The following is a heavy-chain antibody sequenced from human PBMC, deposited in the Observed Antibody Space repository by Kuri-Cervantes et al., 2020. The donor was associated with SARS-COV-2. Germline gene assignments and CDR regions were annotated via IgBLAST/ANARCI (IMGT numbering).Heavy chain of an antibody. D-gene: IGHD2-2*02. CDR3: AKTTQYQLLYYGQTTYFDY. J-gene: IGHJ4*02. CDR1: GFTFSSYG. Sequence: LTCAASGFTFSSYGMHWVRQAPGKGLEWVAFIRYDGSNKYYADSVKGRFTISRDNSKNTLYLQMNSLRAEDTAVYYCAKTTQYQLLYYGQTTYFDYWGQGTLVTVSS. V-gene: IGHV3-30*02. CDR2: IRYDGSNK.